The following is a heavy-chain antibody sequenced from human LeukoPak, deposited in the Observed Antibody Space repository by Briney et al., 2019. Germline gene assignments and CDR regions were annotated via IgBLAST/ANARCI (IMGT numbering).Heavy chain of an antibody. V-gene: IGHV1-46*01. CDR3: AREGGYDLMGRPVIFDY. J-gene: IGHJ4*02. CDR2: INPSGGST. D-gene: IGHD5-12*01. Sequence: GASVKVSCKASGYTFTSYYMHWVRQAPGQGLEWMGIINPSGGSTSYAQKFQGRVTMTRDMATSTVYMELSSLRSEDTAVYYCAREGGYDLMGRPVIFDYWGQGTLVTVSS. CDR1: GYTFTSYY.